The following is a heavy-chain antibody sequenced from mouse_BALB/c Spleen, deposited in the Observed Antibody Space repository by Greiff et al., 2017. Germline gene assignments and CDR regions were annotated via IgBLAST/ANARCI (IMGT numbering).Heavy chain of an antibody. V-gene: IGHV5-17*02. D-gene: IGHD1-1*01. J-gene: IGHJ4*01. CDR2: ISSGSSTI. Sequence: EVKLMESGGGLVQPGGSRKLSCAASGFTFSSFGMHWVRQAPEKGLEWVAYISSGSSTIYYADTVKGRFTISRDNPKNTLFLQMTSLRSEDTAMYYCASNYYGSPFYYAMDYWGQGTSVTVSS. CDR1: GFTFSSFG. CDR3: ASNYYGSPFYYAMDY.